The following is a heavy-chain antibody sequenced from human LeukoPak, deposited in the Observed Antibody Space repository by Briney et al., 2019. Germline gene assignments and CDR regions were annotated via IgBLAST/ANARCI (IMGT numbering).Heavy chain of an antibody. V-gene: IGHV4-34*01. CDR1: GGSFSGYY. D-gene: IGHD2-15*01. J-gene: IGHJ5*02. CDR3: ARGSPKEYCSGGSCYSPRWFDP. CDR2: INHSGST. Sequence: SETLSLTCAVYGGSFSGYYWSWLRQPPGKGLEWLGEINHSGSTNYNPSLKSRVTISVDTSKNQFSLKLSSVTAADTAVYYCARGSPKEYCSGGSCYSPRWFDPWGQGTLVTVSS.